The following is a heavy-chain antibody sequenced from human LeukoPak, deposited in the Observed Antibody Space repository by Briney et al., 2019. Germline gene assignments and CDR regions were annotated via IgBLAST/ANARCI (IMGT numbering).Heavy chain of an antibody. CDR2: VSGNGGST. CDR1: GFTFSSYA. J-gene: IGHJ1*01. D-gene: IGHD2-2*01. Sequence: HPGESLRLSCAASGFTFSSYAMSWVLQAPPRGLEGGSEVSGNGGSTYYTASVKGRFTISKDKSQNTVWLHMTSLRAEDTAVYYCAKGDTAIVPAATCYWGQGTLVTVSS. V-gene: IGHV3-23*01. CDR3: AKGDTAIVPAATCY.